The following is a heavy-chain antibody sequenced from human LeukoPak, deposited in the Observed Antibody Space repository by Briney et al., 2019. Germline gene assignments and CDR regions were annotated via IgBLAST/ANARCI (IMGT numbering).Heavy chain of an antibody. J-gene: IGHJ4*02. CDR2: INPNSGGT. Sequence: ASVKVSCKASGYTFTGYYMHWVRQAPGQGLEWMGWINPNSGGTNYAQKFQGRVTMTRDTSISTAYMELSRLRSDDTAVYYCARALRYFDWLLSDCAGIDYWGQGTLVTVSS. V-gene: IGHV1-2*02. CDR3: ARALRYFDWLLSDCAGIDY. CDR1: GYTFTGYY. D-gene: IGHD3-9*01.